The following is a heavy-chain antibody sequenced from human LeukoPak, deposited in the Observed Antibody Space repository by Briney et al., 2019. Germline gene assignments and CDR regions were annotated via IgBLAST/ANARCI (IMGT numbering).Heavy chain of an antibody. Sequence: SETLSLTCTVSGGSFSSGSYYWSWIRQPPGKGLEWIGYIYYSGSTNYNPSLKSRVTISVDTSKNQFSLKLSSVTAADTAVYYCARIRARSGSKDFDYWGQGTLVTVSS. CDR3: ARIRARSGSKDFDY. D-gene: IGHD3-10*01. J-gene: IGHJ4*02. CDR1: GGSFSSGSYY. V-gene: IGHV4-61*01. CDR2: IYYSGST.